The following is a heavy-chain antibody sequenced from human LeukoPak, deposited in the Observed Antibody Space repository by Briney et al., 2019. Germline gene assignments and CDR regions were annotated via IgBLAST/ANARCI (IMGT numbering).Heavy chain of an antibody. CDR1: GGSISSSSYY. Sequence: PSETLSLACTVSGGSISSSSYYWGWIRQPPGKGLEWIGSIYYSGSTYYNPSLKSRVTISVDTSKNQFSLKLSSVTAADTAVYYCARHSRAAAYSSSWYETKHFDYWGQGTLVTVSS. V-gene: IGHV4-39*01. CDR2: IYYSGST. CDR3: ARHSRAAAYSSSWYETKHFDY. J-gene: IGHJ4*02. D-gene: IGHD6-13*01.